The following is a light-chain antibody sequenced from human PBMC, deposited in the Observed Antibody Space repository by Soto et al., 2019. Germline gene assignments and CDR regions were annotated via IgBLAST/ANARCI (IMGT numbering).Light chain of an antibody. Sequence: QSGLTQPASVSGSPGQSITISCTGTSSDVGSYNLVSWYQQHPGKAPKLMIYEGSKRPSGVSNRFSGSKSGNTASLTISGLQAEDEADYYCCSYAGSNVVFGGGTQLTVL. CDR2: EGS. CDR1: SSDVGSYNL. V-gene: IGLV2-23*01. J-gene: IGLJ2*01. CDR3: CSYAGSNVV.